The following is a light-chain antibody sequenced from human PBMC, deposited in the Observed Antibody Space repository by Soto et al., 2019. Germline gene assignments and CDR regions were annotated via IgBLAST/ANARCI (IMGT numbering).Light chain of an antibody. V-gene: IGKV1-9*01. CDR1: QGISNY. CDR2: SAS. CDR3: LQLNRYPLT. J-gene: IGKJ4*01. Sequence: DIQLTQSPSFLSASVGDRVTITCRASQGISNYLAWYQQKPGKAPELLVYSASTLQSGDPSRFSGGGSETEFSLTIGTLQPEDFATYYCLQLNRYPLTFGGGTKVDIK.